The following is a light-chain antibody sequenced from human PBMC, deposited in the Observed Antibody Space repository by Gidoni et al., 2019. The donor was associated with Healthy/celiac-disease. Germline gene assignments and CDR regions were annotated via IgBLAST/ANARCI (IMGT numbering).Light chain of an antibody. CDR1: QSVSSSF. CDR3: QQYGCSPWT. Sequence: EIVLTQSPGTLSLSPGERATLSCRASQSVSSSFFGWYQQNPDQAPMLLLYGASSTATVIPDWFSSSCSATVFTLTISILDPDFFAEYCCQQYGCSPWTFGQGTKVEIK. CDR2: GAS. V-gene: IGKV3-20*01. J-gene: IGKJ1*01.